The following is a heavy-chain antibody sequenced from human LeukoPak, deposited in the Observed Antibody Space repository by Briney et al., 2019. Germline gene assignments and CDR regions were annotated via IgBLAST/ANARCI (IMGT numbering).Heavy chain of an antibody. J-gene: IGHJ4*02. CDR2: IIPIFGTP. V-gene: IGHV1-69*13. CDR1: GGTFSSYT. D-gene: IGHD1-26*01. CDR3: ARGSIVGATFDYFDY. Sequence: ASVKVSCKTSGGTFSSYTISWVRQAPGQGLEWMGGIIPIFGTPHYAQKFQDRVTITADASTSTAYMELSSLRSDDTAVYYCARGSIVGATFDYFDYWGQGTLVTVSS.